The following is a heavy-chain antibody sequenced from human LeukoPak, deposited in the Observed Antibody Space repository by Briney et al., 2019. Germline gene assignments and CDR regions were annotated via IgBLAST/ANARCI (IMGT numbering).Heavy chain of an antibody. CDR3: ARGQDYDFFDP. V-gene: IGHV3-23*01. J-gene: IGHJ5*02. Sequence: PGGSLGLSGPAPGFTFTSYARSGVRQPPGRGREWVSGISGSGGSTYYADSVKGRFTVSRDNSKSTLYLQVNSLTADDTAVYYCARGQDYDFFDPWGQGTLVTVSS. CDR1: GFTFTSYA. CDR2: ISGSGGST. D-gene: IGHD3-3*01.